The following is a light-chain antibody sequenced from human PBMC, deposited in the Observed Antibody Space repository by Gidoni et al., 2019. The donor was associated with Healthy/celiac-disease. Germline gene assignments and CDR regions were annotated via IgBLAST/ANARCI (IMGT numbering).Light chain of an antibody. J-gene: IGKJ1*01. CDR1: QSVLYSSKNKNY. CDR2: WAS. V-gene: IGKV4-1*01. Sequence: DIVMTQSPDSLAVSLGERATINCKSSQSVLYSSKNKNYLAWYQQKPGQPPKLLIYWASTRESGVPDRFSGSGSGTDFTLTSSSLQAEDVAVYYCQQYYSTPQTFGQGTKVEIK. CDR3: QQYYSTPQT.